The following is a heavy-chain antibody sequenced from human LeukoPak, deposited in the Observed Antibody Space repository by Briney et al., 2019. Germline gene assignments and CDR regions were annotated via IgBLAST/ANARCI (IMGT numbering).Heavy chain of an antibody. CDR2: ISSSGSTI. V-gene: IGHV3-11*01. Sequence: PGGSLRLSCAASGFTFSDYYMSWIRQAPGKGLEWVSYISSSGSTIYYADSVKGRFTISRDNSKNTLYLQMNSLRAEDTAVYYCARGTTSIRGPYGSGTFDYWGQGTLVTVSS. J-gene: IGHJ4*02. D-gene: IGHD3-10*01. CDR3: ARGTTSIRGPYGSGTFDY. CDR1: GFTFSDYY.